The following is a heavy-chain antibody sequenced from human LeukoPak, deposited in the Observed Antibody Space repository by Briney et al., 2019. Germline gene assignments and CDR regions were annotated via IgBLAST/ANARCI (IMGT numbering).Heavy chain of an antibody. J-gene: IGHJ4*02. D-gene: IGHD6-13*01. CDR1: GYTFTTYD. CDR3: ARDPAAAAKGGY. CDR2: MNPNSGNT. V-gene: IGHV1-8*01. Sequence: ASVKVSCKASGYTFTTYDINWVRQATGQGLEWMGWMNPNSGNTGYAQKFQGRVTITADKSTSTAYMELSSLRSEDTAVYYCARDPAAAAKGGYWGQGTLVTVSS.